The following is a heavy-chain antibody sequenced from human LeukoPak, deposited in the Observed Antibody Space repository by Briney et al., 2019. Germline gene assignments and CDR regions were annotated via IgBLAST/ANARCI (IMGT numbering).Heavy chain of an antibody. CDR1: GFTFSSYW. V-gene: IGHV3-7*01. D-gene: IGHD3-10*01. CDR2: IKQDGSEK. J-gene: IGHJ3*02. CDR3: ARDLGSGSWDAFDI. Sequence: GGSLRLSCAASGFTFSSYWMSWVRQAPGKGLEWVANIKQDGSEKYYVDSVKGRFTISRDNAKNSLYLQMNSLRAEDTAVYYCARDLGSGSWDAFDIWGQGTMVTVSS.